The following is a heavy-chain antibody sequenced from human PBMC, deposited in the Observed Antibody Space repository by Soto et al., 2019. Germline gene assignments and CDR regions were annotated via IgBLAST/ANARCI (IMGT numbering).Heavy chain of an antibody. CDR2: IHYSGST. V-gene: IGHV4-59*13. D-gene: IGHD2-15*01. CDR1: ADSISSYY. Sequence: SETLSLTCSVSADSISSYYWSWIRQPPGKGLEWIGYIHYSGSTNYNPSLKSRVTISVDTSKNQSSLKLSSVTAADTAMYYCARLYCSGGTCDAFDIWGQGTMVTVSS. J-gene: IGHJ3*02. CDR3: ARLYCSGGTCDAFDI.